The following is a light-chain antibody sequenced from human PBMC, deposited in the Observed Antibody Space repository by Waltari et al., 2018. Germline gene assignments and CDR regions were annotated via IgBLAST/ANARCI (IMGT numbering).Light chain of an antibody. J-gene: IGLJ2*01. CDR3: SSYTTSSVI. CDR2: DVT. V-gene: IGLV2-14*03. CDR1: SSDVGGYDF. Sequence: QSALTQPAPVSGPPGQSITISCTGTSSDVGGYDFVSWFQQHPGKAPKLMISDVTNRPSGVSNRFSGSKSGNTASLTISGLQAEDEANYYCSSYTTSSVIFGGGTKLTVL.